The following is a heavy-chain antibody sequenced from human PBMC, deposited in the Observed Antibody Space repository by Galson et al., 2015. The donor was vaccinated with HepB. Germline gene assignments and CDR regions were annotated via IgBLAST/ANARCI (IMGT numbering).Heavy chain of an antibody. J-gene: IGHJ6*03. CDR2: ARDKGNCYTT. CDR3: ARDGQGQDYNYYMDV. V-gene: IGHV3-72*01. Sequence: SLRLSCAASGFTFSDHHMDWVRQAPGKGLEWVGRARDKGNCYTTEYAASVKGRFTISRDDSKNSLYLQMNSLKGEDTAVYYCARDGQGQDYNYYMDVWGKGTTVTVSS. CDR1: GFTFSDHH.